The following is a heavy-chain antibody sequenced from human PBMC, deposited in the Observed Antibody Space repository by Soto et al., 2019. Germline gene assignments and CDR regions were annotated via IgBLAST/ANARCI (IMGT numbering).Heavy chain of an antibody. V-gene: IGHV1-18*01. CDR2: ISPHNGHT. CDR1: GYTFNTYF. Sequence: HVQLVQSGGELKKPGASVKVSCNTSGYTFNTYFISWVRQAPGQGLEWMGWISPHNGHTNYAEKFQGRVTMTTDTLTKTAYMELRNLRFDDTAVYYCARDTSNSVDYWRQGTPVTVSA. J-gene: IGHJ4*02. CDR3: ARDTSNSVDY. D-gene: IGHD4-4*01.